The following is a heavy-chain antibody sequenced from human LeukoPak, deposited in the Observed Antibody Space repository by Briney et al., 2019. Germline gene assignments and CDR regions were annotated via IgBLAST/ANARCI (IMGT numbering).Heavy chain of an antibody. CDR1: GYTFSNYY. CDR2: INPSGGGT. V-gene: IGHV1-46*01. Sequence: ASVKLSCTASGYTFSNYYLNWVRQAPGHGLEWMAIINPSGGGTYYEQKLKGRVTVTRDTSTSTVYMELSSLRSEDTAVYYCARDTRTMTAVTRGQHYYYGLDVWGQGTTVTVSS. J-gene: IGHJ6*02. D-gene: IGHD4-17*01. CDR3: ARDTRTMTAVTRGQHYYYGLDV.